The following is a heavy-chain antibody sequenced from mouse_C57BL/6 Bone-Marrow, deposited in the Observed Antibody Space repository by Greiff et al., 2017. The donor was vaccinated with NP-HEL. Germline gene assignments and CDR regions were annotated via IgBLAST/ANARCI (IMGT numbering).Heavy chain of an antibody. CDR2: IYPGDGDT. V-gene: IGHV1-80*01. D-gene: IGHD1-1*01. Sequence: QVQLQQSGAELVKPGASVKISCKASGYAFSSYWMNWVKQRPGKGLEWIGQIYPGDGDTNYNGKFKGKATLTADKSSSTAYMQLSSLTSEDSAVYFCATYYYGSSYGWYFDVWGTGTTVTVSS. J-gene: IGHJ1*03. CDR3: ATYYYGSSYGWYFDV. CDR1: GYAFSSYW.